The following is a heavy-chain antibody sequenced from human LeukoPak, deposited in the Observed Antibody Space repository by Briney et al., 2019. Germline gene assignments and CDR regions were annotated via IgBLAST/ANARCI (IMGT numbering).Heavy chain of an antibody. CDR3: ARGEYYYDSSGYGVFDY. D-gene: IGHD3-22*01. CDR2: IYYSGST. J-gene: IGHJ4*02. V-gene: IGHV4-39*01. Sequence: SETLSLTCTVSGGSISSSSYYWGWIRQPPGKGLEWIGSIYYSGSTYYNPSLKSRVTISVDTSKNQFSLKLSSVTAADTAVYYCARGEYYYDSSGYGVFDYWGQGTLVTVSS. CDR1: GGSISSSSYY.